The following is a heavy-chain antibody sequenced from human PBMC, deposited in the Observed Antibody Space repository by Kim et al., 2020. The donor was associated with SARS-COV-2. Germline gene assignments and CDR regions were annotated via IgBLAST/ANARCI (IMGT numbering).Heavy chain of an antibody. J-gene: IGHJ4*02. CDR3: ARSGWYAFPFDY. Sequence: SETLSLTCAVYGGSFSGYYWSWIRQPPGKGLEWIGEINHSGSTNYNPSLKSRVTISVDTSKNQFSLKLSSVTAADTAVYYCARSGWYAFPFDYWGQGTLVTVSS. CDR2: INHSGST. D-gene: IGHD6-19*01. CDR1: GGSFSGYY. V-gene: IGHV4-34*01.